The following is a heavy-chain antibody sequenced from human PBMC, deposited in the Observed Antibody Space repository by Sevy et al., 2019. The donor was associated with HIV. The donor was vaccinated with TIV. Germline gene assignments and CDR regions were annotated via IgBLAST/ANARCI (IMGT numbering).Heavy chain of an antibody. CDR3: ARAYYDFWSGYYFVGPWFDP. V-gene: IGHV4-34*01. CDR2: INHSGST. CDR1: GGSFSGYY. J-gene: IGHJ5*02. D-gene: IGHD3-3*01. Sequence: SETLSLTCAVYGGSFSGYYWSWIRQPPGKGLEWIGEINHSGSTNYNPSLKSRVTISVDTSKNQFSLKLSSVTAADTAVYYWARAYYDFWSGYYFVGPWFDPWGQGPLFTVS.